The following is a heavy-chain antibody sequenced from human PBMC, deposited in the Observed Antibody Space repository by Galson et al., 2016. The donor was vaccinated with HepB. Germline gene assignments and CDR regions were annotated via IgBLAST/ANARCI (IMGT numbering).Heavy chain of an antibody. CDR1: GFTFSNYA. J-gene: IGHJ1*01. V-gene: IGHV3-30*04. D-gene: IGHD3-3*01. CDR2: ISYDGSNK. Sequence: SLRLSCAASGFTFSNYAFHWVRQTPGNGLEWVSVISYDGSNKSYSDSEKGRFIISRDNSTKTLLRHMHSLRSEDTGVYNCTRASFTTFGILRGYFQNWGQGSRVTVSS. CDR3: TRASFTTFGILRGYFQN.